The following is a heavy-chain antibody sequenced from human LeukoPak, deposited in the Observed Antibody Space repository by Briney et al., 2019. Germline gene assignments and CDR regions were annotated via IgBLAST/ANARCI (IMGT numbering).Heavy chain of an antibody. CDR2: INHSGST. V-gene: IGHV4-34*01. Sequence: SETLSLTCAVYGGSFSGYYWSWIRQPPGKGLEWIGEINHSGSTNNNPSLKSRVTISVDTSKNQFSLKLSSVTAADTAVYYCARVWFGETTQYYFDYWGQGTLVTVSS. CDR1: GGSFSGYY. J-gene: IGHJ4*02. D-gene: IGHD3-10*01. CDR3: ARVWFGETTQYYFDY.